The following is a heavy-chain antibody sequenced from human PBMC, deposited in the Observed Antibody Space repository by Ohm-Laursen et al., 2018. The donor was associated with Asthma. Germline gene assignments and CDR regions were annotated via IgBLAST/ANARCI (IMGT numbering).Heavy chain of an antibody. CDR3: VRDVVDRFDF. CDR2: IYIRNT. J-gene: IGHJ4*02. V-gene: IGHV1-18*04. Sequence: ASVKVSCKASGYSLSSYAISWVRQDPGQRPEWMGWIYIRNTNYAPKFRDRITLSTDTSTNTAYMDLRSLRSNDTAVYYCVRDVVDRFDFWGQGSLVIVSS. CDR1: GYSLSSYA. D-gene: IGHD2-21*01.